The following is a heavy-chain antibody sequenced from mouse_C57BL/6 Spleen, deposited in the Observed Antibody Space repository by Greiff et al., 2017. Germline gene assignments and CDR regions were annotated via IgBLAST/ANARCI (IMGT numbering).Heavy chain of an antibody. V-gene: IGHV5-9-1*02. CDR2: ISSGGDYI. J-gene: IGHJ3*01. D-gene: IGHD3-2*02. CDR3: TRDRGSGDLAY. CDR1: GFTFSSYA. Sequence: EVQLVESGEGLVKPGGSLKLSCAASGFTFSSYAMSWVRQTPETRLEWVAYISSGGDYIYYADTVKGRFTISRDNARNTLYLQMSSLKSEDTAMYYCTRDRGSGDLAYWGQGTLVTVSA.